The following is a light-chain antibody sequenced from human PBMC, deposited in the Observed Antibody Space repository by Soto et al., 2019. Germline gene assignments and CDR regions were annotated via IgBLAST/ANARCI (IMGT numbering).Light chain of an antibody. CDR1: QSVSSSY. J-gene: IGKJ5*01. CDR2: GAS. V-gene: IGKV3-20*01. CDR3: HQYNKWPPSIT. Sequence: EIVLTQSPGTLSLSPGERATLSCRASQSVSSSYLTWYQQKPGQAPRLLIYGASSRATGIPDRFSGSGSGTDFTLTISSLQSEDFAIYYCHQYNKWPPSITFGQGTRLESK.